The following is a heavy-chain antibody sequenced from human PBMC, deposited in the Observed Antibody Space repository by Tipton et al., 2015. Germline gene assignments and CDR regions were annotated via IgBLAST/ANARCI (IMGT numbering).Heavy chain of an antibody. CDR2: ISYSGTT. D-gene: IGHD3-3*01. CDR3: ARDSPFGGMDV. J-gene: IGHJ6*02. CDR1: GGSVSSGTYY. V-gene: IGHV4-61*01. Sequence: VKPSETLSLTCTVSGGSVSSGTYYWSWIRQPPGKGLECIGYISYSGTTNYSPSLKTRVTISIDTSKNQFYLKLNSVTAADTAVYYCARDSPFGGMDVWGQGTTVTVSS.